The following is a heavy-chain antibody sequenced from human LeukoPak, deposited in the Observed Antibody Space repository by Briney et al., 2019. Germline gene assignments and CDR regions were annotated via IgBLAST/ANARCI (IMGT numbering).Heavy chain of an antibody. V-gene: IGHV3-7*01. D-gene: IGHD6-19*01. CDR3: ARALYTSGWYPDYFDY. Sequence: GGSLRLSCAASGFAFSNYWMSWVRQAPGKGLEWVANIKRDGNDKYYVDSVKGRFTIPRDNAENSLYLEVNSLRAEDTAVYYCARALYTSGWYPDYFDYWGQGTLVTVSS. J-gene: IGHJ4*02. CDR1: GFAFSNYW. CDR2: IKRDGNDK.